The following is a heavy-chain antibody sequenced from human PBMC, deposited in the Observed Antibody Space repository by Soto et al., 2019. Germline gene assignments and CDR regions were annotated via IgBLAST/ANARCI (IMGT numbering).Heavy chain of an antibody. CDR1: GFTFSSYG. CDR2: ISYDGSNK. J-gene: IGHJ4*02. D-gene: IGHD3-22*01. V-gene: IGHV3-30*18. CDR3: AKDVGVRHFLSYYYESSLVY. Sequence: QVQLVESGGGVVQPGRSLRLSCAASGFTFSSYGMHWVRQAPGKGLEWVAVISYDGSNKYYADSVKGRCTISRDNSKNTLYLQMNSLRAEDTAVYYCAKDVGVRHFLSYYYESSLVYGGQGTLVTVSS.